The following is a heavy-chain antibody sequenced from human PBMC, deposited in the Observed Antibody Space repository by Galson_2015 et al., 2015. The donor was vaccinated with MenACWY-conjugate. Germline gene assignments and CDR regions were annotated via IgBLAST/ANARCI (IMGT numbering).Heavy chain of an antibody. V-gene: IGHV3-23*01. D-gene: IGHD5-12*01. J-gene: IGHJ4*02. Sequence: SLRLSCAASGFTFSSYAMSWVRQAPGKGLEWVSVISGSGGSTYYADSVKGRFTISRDNSMNTLFLQMNSLRAEDTAVYYCAKGVRYTGYATNDYWGQGTLVTVSS. CDR3: AKGVRYTGYATNDY. CDR1: GFTFSSYA. CDR2: ISGSGGST.